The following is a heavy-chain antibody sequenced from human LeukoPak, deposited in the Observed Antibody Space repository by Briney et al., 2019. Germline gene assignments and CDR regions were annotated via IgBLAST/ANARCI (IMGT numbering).Heavy chain of an antibody. J-gene: IGHJ3*02. CDR2: IYYSGST. Sequence: SETLSLTCTVSGGSISSYYWSWIRQPPGKGLEWIGYIYYSGSTNYNPSLKSRVTISVDTSKNQFSLKLSSVTAADTAVYYCARDLAAAVLDAFDIWGQGTMVTVSS. CDR1: GGSISSYY. V-gene: IGHV4-59*01. D-gene: IGHD6-13*01. CDR3: ARDLAAAVLDAFDI.